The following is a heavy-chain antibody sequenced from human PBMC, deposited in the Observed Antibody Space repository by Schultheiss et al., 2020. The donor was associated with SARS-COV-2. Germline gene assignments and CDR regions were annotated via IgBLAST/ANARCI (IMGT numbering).Heavy chain of an antibody. CDR1: GVTFSSYG. CDR2: IWYDGSKT. CDR3: ARGQQWLAKDFDY. V-gene: IGHV3-33*01. D-gene: IGHD6-19*01. Sequence: GGSLRLSCAVSGVTFSSYGMHWVRQSPGKGLEWVAFIWYDGSKTYYADSVKGRFTISQDNSKDTLYLQMNSMRDEDTAVYYCARGQQWLAKDFDYWGQGTLVTVSS. J-gene: IGHJ4*02.